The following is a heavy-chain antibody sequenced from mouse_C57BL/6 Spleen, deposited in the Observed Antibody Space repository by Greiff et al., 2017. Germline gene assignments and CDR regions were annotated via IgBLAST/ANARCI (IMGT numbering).Heavy chain of an antibody. D-gene: IGHD1-1*01. J-gene: IGHJ3*01. CDR1: GFTFSDYG. CDR2: ISNLAYSI. V-gene: IGHV5-15*04. Sequence: EVKVEESGGGLVQPGGSLKLSCAASGFTFSDYGMAWVRQAPRKGPEWVAFISNLAYSIYYADTVTGRFTISRENAKNTLYLEMSSLRSEDTAMYYCAREGYGSSWFAYWGQGTLVTVSA. CDR3: AREGYGSSWFAY.